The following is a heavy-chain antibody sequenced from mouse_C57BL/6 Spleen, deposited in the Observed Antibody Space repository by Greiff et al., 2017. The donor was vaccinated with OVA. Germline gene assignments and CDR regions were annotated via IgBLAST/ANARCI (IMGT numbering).Heavy chain of an antibody. CDR2: IHPNSGST. V-gene: IGHV1-64*01. CDR3: ARSYGSLFAY. D-gene: IGHD1-1*01. CDR1: GYTFTSYW. J-gene: IGHJ3*01. Sequence: QVQLQQPGPELVKPGASVKLSCKASGYTFTSYWMHWVQQRPGQGLEWIGMIHPNSGSTNYNEKFKSKATLTVDKSSSTAYMQRSSLTSEDSAVYYCARSYGSLFAYWGQGTLVTVSA.